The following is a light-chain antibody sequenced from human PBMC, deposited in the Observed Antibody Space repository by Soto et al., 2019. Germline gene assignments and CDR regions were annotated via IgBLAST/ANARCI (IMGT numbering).Light chain of an antibody. Sequence: EIVMTQSPATLSVSPGERATLSCRASQSVSSNLAWYQQKPGQAPRLLIYGASTRATGIPARFSGSGSGTEFTLTISSLQSEDFAXXYXXXXNNWPQLTFGGGTKVEIK. CDR1: QSVSSN. CDR3: XXXNNWPQLT. V-gene: IGKV3D-15*01. J-gene: IGKJ4*01. CDR2: GAS.